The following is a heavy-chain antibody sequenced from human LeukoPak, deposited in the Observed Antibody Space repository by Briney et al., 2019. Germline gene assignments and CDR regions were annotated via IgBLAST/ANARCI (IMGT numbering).Heavy chain of an antibody. Sequence: GASVKVSCKVSGYTLIELSMHWVRQAPGKGLEWMGGFDPEDGETIYGQKFQGRVTMTEDTSTDTAYMELSSLRSEDTAVYYCATAGRSQMATVTYNWFDPWGQGTLVTVSS. CDR1: GYTLIELS. J-gene: IGHJ5*02. D-gene: IGHD4-11*01. CDR3: ATAGRSQMATVTYNWFDP. CDR2: FDPEDGET. V-gene: IGHV1-24*01.